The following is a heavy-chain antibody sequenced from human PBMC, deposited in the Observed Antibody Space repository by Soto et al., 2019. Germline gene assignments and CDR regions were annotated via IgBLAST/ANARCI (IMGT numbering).Heavy chain of an antibody. J-gene: IGHJ6*02. CDR1: GFTFSTSD. CDR2: ISSSSSTI. V-gene: IGHV3-48*02. Sequence: GGSLRLSCAASGFTFSTSDMNWVRQAPGKGLECVSYISSSSSTIYYADSVKGRFTISRDNAKNSLYLQMNSLRDEDTAVYFCARAVGDYDTSGYYYTLYYYGMDVWGQGTTVTVSS. CDR3: ARAVGDYDTSGYYYTLYYYGMDV. D-gene: IGHD3-22*01.